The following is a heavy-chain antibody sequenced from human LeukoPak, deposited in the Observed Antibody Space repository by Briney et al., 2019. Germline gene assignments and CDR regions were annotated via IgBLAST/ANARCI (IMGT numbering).Heavy chain of an antibody. Sequence: GSLRLSFAASGFTFSNSWMHWVREAPGKGLVWVSRIKSDGSTTTYADSVKGRFTISRDNAKNTLFLQLNSLTTEDTAVYYCASGSYCTNGVCYKGFDHWGQGTLVTVSS. D-gene: IGHD2-8*01. J-gene: IGHJ4*02. V-gene: IGHV3-74*01. CDR1: GFTFSNSW. CDR2: IKSDGSTT. CDR3: ASGSYCTNGVCYKGFDH.